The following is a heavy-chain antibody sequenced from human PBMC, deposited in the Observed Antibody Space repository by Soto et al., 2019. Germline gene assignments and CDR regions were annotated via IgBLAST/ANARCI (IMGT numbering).Heavy chain of an antibody. CDR3: AREYSSFINWFDP. CDR2: IYYSGST. Sequence: QVQLQESGPGLVKPSQTLSLTCTVSGGSISSGGYYWSWIRQHPGKGLEWIGYIYYSGSTYYNPSRHSRVTVSVATSKNQFSLKLSSVTAADTAVYYGAREYSSFINWFDPGGQGTLVTVSS. D-gene: IGHD6-6*01. J-gene: IGHJ5*02. CDR1: GGSISSGGYY. V-gene: IGHV4-31*03.